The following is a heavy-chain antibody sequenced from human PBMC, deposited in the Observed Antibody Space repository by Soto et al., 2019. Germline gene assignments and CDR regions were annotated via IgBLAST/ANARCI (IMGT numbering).Heavy chain of an antibody. V-gene: IGHV1-18*01. CDR1: GYTFTSYG. CDR3: ARDGYCSSTSCSGEYYYYYGMDV. D-gene: IGHD2-2*01. Sequence: ASVKVSCKASGYTFTSYGISWVRQAPGQGLEWMGWISAYNGNTNYAQKLQGRVTMTTDTSTSTAYMELRSLRSDDTAVYYCARDGYCSSTSCSGEYYYYYGMDVWGQGTTVTVSS. J-gene: IGHJ6*02. CDR2: ISAYNGNT.